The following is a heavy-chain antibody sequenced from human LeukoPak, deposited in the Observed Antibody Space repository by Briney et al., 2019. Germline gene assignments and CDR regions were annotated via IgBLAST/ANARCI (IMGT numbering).Heavy chain of an antibody. CDR3: ARESYDFWSGYPNYYFDY. CDR1: GFTFSSYG. V-gene: IGHV3-33*01. J-gene: IGHJ4*02. D-gene: IGHD3-3*01. CDR2: IWYDGSNK. Sequence: HPGGSLRLSCAASGFTFSSYGMHWVRQAPGKGLEWVAVIWYDGSNKYYADSVKGRFTISRDNSKNTLYLQMSSLRAEDTAVYYCARESYDFWSGYPNYYFDYWGQGTLVTVSS.